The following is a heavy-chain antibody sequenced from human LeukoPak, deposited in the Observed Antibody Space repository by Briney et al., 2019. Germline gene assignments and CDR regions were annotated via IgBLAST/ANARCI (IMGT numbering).Heavy chain of an antibody. V-gene: IGHV3-30*02. CDR2: IWYDGSNK. Sequence: GGSLRLSCAASGFTFSGYGMHWVRQAPGKGLDWVTLIWYDGSNKFYADSVKGRFTISRDNSNNTLYLQMNSLRAEDTAVYYCARDQLAGYSGSYLDLWGQGTMVTVSS. D-gene: IGHD1-26*01. CDR3: ARDQLAGYSGSYLDL. J-gene: IGHJ3*01. CDR1: GFTFSGYG.